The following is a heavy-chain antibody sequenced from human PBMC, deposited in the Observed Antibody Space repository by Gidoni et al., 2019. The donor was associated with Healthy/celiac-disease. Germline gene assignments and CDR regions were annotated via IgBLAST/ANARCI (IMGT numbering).Heavy chain of an antibody. V-gene: IGHV3-9*01. CDR1: GFTFDDYA. Sequence: EVQLVESGGGLVQPGRSLRLSCAASGFTFDDYAMHWGRQAPGKGLEWVSGISWNSGSIGYADSVKGRFTISRDNAKNSLYLQMNSLRAEDTALYYCAKDSSWGLLGHDAFDIWGQGTMVTVSS. CDR2: ISWNSGSI. J-gene: IGHJ3*02. D-gene: IGHD1-26*01. CDR3: AKDSSWGLLGHDAFDI.